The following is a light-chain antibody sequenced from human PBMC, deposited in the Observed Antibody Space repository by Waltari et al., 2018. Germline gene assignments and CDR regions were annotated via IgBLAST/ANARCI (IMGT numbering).Light chain of an antibody. CDR1: QGVSSN. V-gene: IGKV3-11*01. CDR2: DAS. CDR3: QQRGTWPLT. Sequence: EIVLPQSPATLSLSPGERGTLSCRASQGVSSNLAWYQQKPGQAPRLLIYDASNRATGVPARFSGSGSGTDFTLTISSLEPEDFAVYYCQQRGTWPLTFGGGTKVEIK. J-gene: IGKJ4*01.